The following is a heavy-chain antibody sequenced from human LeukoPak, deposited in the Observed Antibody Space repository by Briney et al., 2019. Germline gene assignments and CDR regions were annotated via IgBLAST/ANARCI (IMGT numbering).Heavy chain of an antibody. CDR1: GFTVSSNY. J-gene: IGHJ4*02. Sequence: GGSLRLSCAASGFTVSSNYTSWVRQAPGKGLEWVSVIYSGGSTYYADSVKGRFTISRDNSKNTLYLQMNSLRAEDTAVYYCARDDYGEGYFDYWGQGTLVTVSS. V-gene: IGHV3-66*02. CDR2: IYSGGST. D-gene: IGHD4-17*01. CDR3: ARDDYGEGYFDY.